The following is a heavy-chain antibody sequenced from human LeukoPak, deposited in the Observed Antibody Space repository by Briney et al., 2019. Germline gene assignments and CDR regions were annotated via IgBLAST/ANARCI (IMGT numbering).Heavy chain of an antibody. D-gene: IGHD5-18*01. CDR2: ISSSSSYI. J-gene: IGHJ4*02. Sequence: GGFLRLSCAASGFTFSSYSMNWVRQAPGKGLEWVSSISSSSSYIYYADSVKGRFTISRDNAKNSLYLQMNSLRAEDTAVYYCASGDTAMDLGGFDYWGQGTLVTVSS. V-gene: IGHV3-21*01. CDR1: GFTFSSYS. CDR3: ASGDTAMDLGGFDY.